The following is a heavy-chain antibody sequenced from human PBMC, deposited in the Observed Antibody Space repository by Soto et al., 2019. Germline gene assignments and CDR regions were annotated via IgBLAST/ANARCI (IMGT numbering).Heavy chain of an antibody. CDR2: VSSTGST. CDR3: ASGGGSPYHNPEFDF. D-gene: IGHD6-13*01. J-gene: IGHJ4*02. CDR1: GASITQYY. Sequence: PSETLSLTCTVSGASITQYYWNWIRQSPGKGLEWIVSVSSTGSTVYNPSLTSRVTVSLDTSKNQFSLTLNSVTAADTAVYHCASGGGSPYHNPEFDFWGQGTLVTVSS. V-gene: IGHV4-59*01.